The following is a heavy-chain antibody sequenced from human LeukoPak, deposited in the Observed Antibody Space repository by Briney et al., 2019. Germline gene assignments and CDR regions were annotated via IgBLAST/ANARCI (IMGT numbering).Heavy chain of an antibody. CDR1: GGSFSGYY. J-gene: IGHJ4*02. CDR2: INHSGST. CDR3: ARVLRFLEGDY. D-gene: IGHD3-3*01. Sequence: SETLSLTCAVYGGSFSGYYWSWTRQPPGKGLEWIGEINHSGSTNYNPSLKSRVTISVDTSKNQFSLKLSSVTAADTAVYYCARVLRFLEGDYWGQGTLVTVSS. V-gene: IGHV4-34*01.